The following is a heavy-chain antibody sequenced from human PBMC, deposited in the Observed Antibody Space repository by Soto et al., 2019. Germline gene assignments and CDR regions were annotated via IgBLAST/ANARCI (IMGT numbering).Heavy chain of an antibody. D-gene: IGHD4-4*01. CDR1: GGSMSNYD. J-gene: IGHJ4*02. V-gene: IGHV4-59*01. Sequence: PSEALSVISFVSGGSMSNYDWHWIRQPPGKGLGWIGYIYYDGGPNYNTPLTSRVTISVDTSKNQISLKLSSVTAADTAGDYCARSGGPLNYVGNSDHYWGPGTLGLVSS. CDR2: IYYDGGP. CDR3: ARSGGPLNYVGNSDHY.